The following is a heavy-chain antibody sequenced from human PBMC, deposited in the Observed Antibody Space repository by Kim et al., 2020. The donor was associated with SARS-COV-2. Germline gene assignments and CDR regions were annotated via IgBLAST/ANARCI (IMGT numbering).Heavy chain of an antibody. J-gene: IGHJ2*01. D-gene: IGHD6-13*01. CDR3: ARDGQAAARGDWYFDV. V-gene: IGHV1-18*01. Sequence: ASVKVSCKASGYSFSSYGLTWVRQAPGQGLEWMGWISAYNGNTNYAQKLQGRVTMTTDTSTSTAYMELRSLRSDDTAVYYCARDGQAAARGDWYFDVWGHGTLGTVSS. CDR2: ISAYNGNT. CDR1: GYSFSSYG.